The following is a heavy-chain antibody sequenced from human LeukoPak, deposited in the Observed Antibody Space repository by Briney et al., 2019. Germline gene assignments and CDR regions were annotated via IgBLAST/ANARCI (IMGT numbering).Heavy chain of an antibody. J-gene: IGHJ4*02. D-gene: IGHD3-22*01. V-gene: IGHV1-46*01. CDR2: INPSGGST. CDR1: GYTFTSYY. Sequence: ASVKVSCKASGYTFTSYYMHWVRQAPGQGLEWMGIINPSGGSTSYAQKFQGRVTMTRDTSTSTVYMELSSLRSEDTAVYYCAREESHYYDSSGVRNFDYWGQGTLVTVSS. CDR3: AREESHYYDSSGVRNFDY.